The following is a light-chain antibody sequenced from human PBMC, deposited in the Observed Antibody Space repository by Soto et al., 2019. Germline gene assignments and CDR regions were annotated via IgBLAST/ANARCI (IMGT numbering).Light chain of an antibody. J-gene: IGKJ1*01. CDR2: DAS. CDR1: QSASSD. V-gene: IGKV3-11*01. CDR3: QQRSNWPHWT. Sequence: EIVFTQSPAPLSLSPGERATLSSRARQSASSDLVWSEQKPGQAPRLLIYDASNRATGIPPRFSCSGSGTDFTLDISSLEPEDVAVYYSQQRSNWPHWTFGQGTKVEIK.